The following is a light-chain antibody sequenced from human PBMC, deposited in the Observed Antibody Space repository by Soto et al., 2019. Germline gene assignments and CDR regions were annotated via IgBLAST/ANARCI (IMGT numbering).Light chain of an antibody. CDR3: QHYNSYSEA. CDR2: KAS. V-gene: IGKV1-5*03. Sequence: DIQMTQSPSTLSGSVGDRVTITCRASQTISSWLAWYQQKPGKAPKLLIYKASTLKSGVPSRFSGGGSGTEFTLTISSLQPDDFATYYCQHYNSYSEAFGQGTKVDIK. CDR1: QTISSW. J-gene: IGKJ1*01.